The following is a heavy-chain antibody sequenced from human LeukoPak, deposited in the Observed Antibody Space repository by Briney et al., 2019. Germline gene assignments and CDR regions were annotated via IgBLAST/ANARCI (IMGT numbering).Heavy chain of an antibody. CDR1: GYSFTSYW. J-gene: IGHJ5*02. CDR3: ARAYCGGHCYSEVGDWFDP. D-gene: IGHD2-21*02. V-gene: IGHV5-51*01. Sequence: GESLQISCKGCGYSFTSYWIGWVRQMPGKGLEWMGIIYPGDSDTRYSPSFQGQVTISADKSISTAYLQWSSLKASDTAMYYCARAYCGGHCYSEVGDWFDPWGQGTLVTVSS. CDR2: IYPGDSDT.